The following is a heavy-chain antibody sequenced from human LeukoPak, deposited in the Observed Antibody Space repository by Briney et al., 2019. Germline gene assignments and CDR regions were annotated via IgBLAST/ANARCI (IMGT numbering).Heavy chain of an antibody. CDR1: GFTFRSYA. Sequence: GGSLRLSCAASGFTFRSYAMSWVRQAPGKGLEWVSAISGSGGATYYADSVKGRFTISRDNSMDSLYLQMNSLRAEDTAIYYCAKHVEGLRLGEISPQDYWGQGTLVTVSS. D-gene: IGHD3-16*02. J-gene: IGHJ4*02. V-gene: IGHV3-23*01. CDR2: ISGSGGAT. CDR3: AKHVEGLRLGEISPQDY.